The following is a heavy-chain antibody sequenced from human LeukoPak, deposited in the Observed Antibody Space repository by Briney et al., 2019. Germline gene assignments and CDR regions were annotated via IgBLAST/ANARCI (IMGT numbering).Heavy chain of an antibody. D-gene: IGHD6-19*01. CDR1: GLTFSSYW. Sequence: GGSLRLSCAASGLTFSSYWMHWVRQAPGKGLVWVSRINSDGSSTSYADSVKGRFTISRDNAKNTLYLQMNSLRAEDTAVYYCARVSDWMGWFDPWGQGTLVTVSS. V-gene: IGHV3-74*01. J-gene: IGHJ5*02. CDR2: INSDGSST. CDR3: ARVSDWMGWFDP.